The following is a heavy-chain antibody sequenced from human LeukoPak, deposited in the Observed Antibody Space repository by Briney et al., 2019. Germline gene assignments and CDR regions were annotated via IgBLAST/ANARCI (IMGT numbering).Heavy chain of an antibody. D-gene: IGHD1-26*01. J-gene: IGHJ6*02. CDR3: ARARIWSYHWNGMDV. CDR1: GFTFSYS. CDR2: ISSSSSYI. Sequence: GGSLRLSCAASGFTFSYSMNWVRQAPGKGLEWVSSISSSSSYIYYADSVKGRFTISRDNAKNSLYLQMNSLRAEDTAVYYCARARIWSYHWNGMDVWGQGTTVTVSS. V-gene: IGHV3-21*01.